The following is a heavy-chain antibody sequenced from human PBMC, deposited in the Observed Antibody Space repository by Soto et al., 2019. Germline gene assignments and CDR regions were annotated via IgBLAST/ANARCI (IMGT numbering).Heavy chain of an antibody. D-gene: IGHD3-22*01. CDR3: TACTREKKYYYDSSGYYRIYGMDV. Sequence: GGSLRLSCAASGFTFSNAWMSWVRQAPGKGLEWVGRIKSKTDGGTTDYAAPVKGRFTISRDDSKNTLYLQMNSLKTEDTAVYYCTACTREKKYYYDSSGYYRIYGMDVWGQGXTVTVS. CDR2: IKSKTDGGTT. V-gene: IGHV3-15*01. J-gene: IGHJ6*02. CDR1: GFTFSNAW.